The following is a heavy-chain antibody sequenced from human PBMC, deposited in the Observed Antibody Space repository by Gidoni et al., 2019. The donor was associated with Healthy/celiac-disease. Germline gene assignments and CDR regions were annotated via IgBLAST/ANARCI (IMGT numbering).Heavy chain of an antibody. CDR2: MRGSCVST. D-gene: IGHD2-21*02. J-gene: IGHJ4*02. Sequence: EVQLLESGGGLVQPGGALSLSWAASGFHLSSYAMSWVRQAPGRGLEVVSAMRGSCVSTYYADSVKGRFTISRDNSKNTLYLQMNSLRAEDTAVYYCAKDFSITYCGGDCYSPFDYWGQGTLVTVSS. CDR3: AKDFSITYCGGDCYSPFDY. CDR1: GFHLSSYA. V-gene: IGHV3-23*01.